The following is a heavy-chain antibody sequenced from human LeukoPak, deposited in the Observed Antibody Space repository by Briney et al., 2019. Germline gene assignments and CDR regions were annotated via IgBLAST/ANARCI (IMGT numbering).Heavy chain of an antibody. CDR1: GGSFSGYY. D-gene: IGHD6-13*01. V-gene: IGHV4-34*01. J-gene: IGHJ3*02. CDR2: INHSGST. Sequence: PSETLSLTCAVYGGSFSGYYWGWIRQPPGKGLEWIGEINHSGSTNYNPSLKSRVTISVDASKNQFSLKLSSVTAADTAVYYCARPRQQLVPGAFDIWGQGTMVTVSS. CDR3: ARPRQQLVPGAFDI.